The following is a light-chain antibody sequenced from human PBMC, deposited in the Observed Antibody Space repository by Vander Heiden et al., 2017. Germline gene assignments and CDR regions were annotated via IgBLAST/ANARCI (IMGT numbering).Light chain of an antibody. Sequence: QSVLTQPPSMSGAPGQRVTISCTGSSSNIGAGYDVHWYQQLPGTAPKLLIYQNTNRHSGVPDRFSGSKSVTSASLAITGLQAEDEADYYCQSYDSSLSGYVFGFGTKVTVL. V-gene: IGLV1-40*01. CDR2: QNT. J-gene: IGLJ1*01. CDR3: QSYDSSLSGYV. CDR1: SSNIGAGYD.